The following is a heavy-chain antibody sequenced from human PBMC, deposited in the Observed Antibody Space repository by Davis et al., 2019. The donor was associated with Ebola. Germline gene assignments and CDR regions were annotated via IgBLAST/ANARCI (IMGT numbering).Heavy chain of an antibody. J-gene: IGHJ4*02. CDR1: GYTFTSYY. Sequence: ASVKVSCKASGYTFTSYYMHWVRQAPGQGLEWMGIINPSGGSTSYAQKFQGRVTMTRDTSTSTVYMELSSLRSEDTAVYYCAKDLHISPYDSSGYYGGDYWGQGTLVTVSS. V-gene: IGHV1-46*01. CDR2: INPSGGST. D-gene: IGHD3-22*01. CDR3: AKDLHISPYDSSGYYGGDY.